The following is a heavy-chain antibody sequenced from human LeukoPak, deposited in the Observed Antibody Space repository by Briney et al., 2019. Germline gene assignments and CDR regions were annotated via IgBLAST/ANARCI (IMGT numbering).Heavy chain of an antibody. V-gene: IGHV3-7*01. CDR2: INQDSSEK. D-gene: IGHD1-26*01. Sequence: GGSLRLSCIASGFTLSTSWMSWVRQAPGKGLEWVANINQDSSEKLYVDSVKGRFTISRDNAKNSLYLQMSSLRADDTAVYYCAKGEADLDYWGQGTLVTVSS. J-gene: IGHJ4*02. CDR3: AKGEADLDY. CDR1: GFTLSTSW.